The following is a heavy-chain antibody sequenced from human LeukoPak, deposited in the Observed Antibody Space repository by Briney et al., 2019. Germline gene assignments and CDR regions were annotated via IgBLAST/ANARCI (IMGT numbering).Heavy chain of an antibody. V-gene: IGHV1-69*06. D-gene: IGHD2-8*02. J-gene: IGHJ4*02. CDR1: GGTFSSYA. CDR2: IIPIFGTA. CDR3: ARRGGLYESLYYFDY. Sequence: ASVKVSCKASGGTFSSYAISWVRQAPGQGLEWMGGIIPIFGTANYAQKFQGRVTITADKSTSTAYMELSSLRSEDTAVYYCARRGGLYESLYYFDYWGQGTLVTVSS.